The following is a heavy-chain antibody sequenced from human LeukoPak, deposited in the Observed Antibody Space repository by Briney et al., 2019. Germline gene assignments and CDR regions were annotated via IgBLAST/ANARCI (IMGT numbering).Heavy chain of an antibody. CDR3: AKWGDYDVLTGYYVSDY. V-gene: IGHV3-23*01. CDR1: GFTFSNYA. Sequence: GSLRLSCAASGFTFSNYAMSWVRQAPGKGLEWVSAITGSGGNTYYADSVKGQFTISRDNSKNTVFLQMNSLRAEDTAVYYCAKWGDYDVLTGYYVSDYWGQGTLVTVSS. CDR2: ITGSGGNT. D-gene: IGHD3-9*01. J-gene: IGHJ4*02.